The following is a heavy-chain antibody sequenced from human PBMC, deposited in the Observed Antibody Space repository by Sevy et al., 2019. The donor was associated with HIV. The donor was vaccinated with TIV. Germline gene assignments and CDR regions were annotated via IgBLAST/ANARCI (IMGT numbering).Heavy chain of an antibody. V-gene: IGHV3-23*01. J-gene: IGHJ4*02. CDR1: RFTFSKYS. CDR3: AREGCTKPHDY. CDR2: LSFGCGEI. Sequence: GGSLRLSCAASRFTFSKYSMSWVRQPPGKGLEWVSTLSFGCGEINYADSVKGRFTISRDNSKSSVYLQMNNLRPEDTAVYYCAREGCTKPHDYWGQGTLFTVSS. D-gene: IGHD2-8*01.